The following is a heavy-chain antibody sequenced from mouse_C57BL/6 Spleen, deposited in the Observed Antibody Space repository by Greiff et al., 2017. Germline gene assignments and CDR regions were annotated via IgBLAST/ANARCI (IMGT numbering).Heavy chain of an antibody. V-gene: IGHV1-18*01. CDR3: ARDRWGYFDY. J-gene: IGHJ2*01. CDR1: GYTFTDYN. CDR2: INPNNGGT. Sequence: EVQVVESGPELVKPGASVKIPCKASGYTFTDYNMDWVKQSHGKSLEWIGDINPNNGGTIYNQKFKGKATLTVDKSSSTAYMELRSLTSEDTAVYYCARDRWGYFDYWGQGTTLTVSS.